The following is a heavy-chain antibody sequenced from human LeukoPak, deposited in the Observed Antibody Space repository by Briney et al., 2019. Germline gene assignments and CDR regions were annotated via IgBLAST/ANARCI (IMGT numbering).Heavy chain of an antibody. CDR2: ISGSGATT. CDR1: GFTFSGFD. Sequence: GGSLRLSCAASGFTFSGFDMSWVRQAPGKGLEWVSAISGSGATTYYADSVKDRFTISRDNSKNTLYLQMNSLRAEDTAVYYCAKGCLLRWPYYFDYWGQGTLVTVSS. CDR3: AKGCLLRWPYYFDY. V-gene: IGHV3-23*01. J-gene: IGHJ4*02. D-gene: IGHD4-23*01.